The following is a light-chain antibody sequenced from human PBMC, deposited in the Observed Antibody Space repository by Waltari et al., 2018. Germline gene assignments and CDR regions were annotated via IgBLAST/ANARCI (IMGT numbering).Light chain of an antibody. V-gene: IGLV2-11*01. CDR2: EVT. Sequence: QSALTQPRSVSGSPGQSVTIPCTGTSSDVGSYNYVSWYQQYPGKAPKLMIYEVTKRPSGVPDRFPGSKSGNTACLTISGLQAEDEADYHCFSLAGTYYFFVTGTEVTAL. CDR3: FSLAGTYYF. CDR1: SSDVGSYNY. J-gene: IGLJ1*01.